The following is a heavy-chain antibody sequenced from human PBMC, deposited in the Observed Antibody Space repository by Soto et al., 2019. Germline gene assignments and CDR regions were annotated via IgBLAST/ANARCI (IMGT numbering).Heavy chain of an antibody. J-gene: IGHJ4*02. Sequence: GGSLRLSCAVAGCTFRNSWMSWVRQTPEKGLEWVANIKPDGGEKYYVDSVAGRFTISRDNARNSLYLQMNGLRAEDSGVYYCARDGSGWSLDWGQGT. CDR3: ARDGSGWSLD. D-gene: IGHD6-19*01. CDR2: IKPDGGEK. CDR1: GCTFRNSW. V-gene: IGHV3-7*01.